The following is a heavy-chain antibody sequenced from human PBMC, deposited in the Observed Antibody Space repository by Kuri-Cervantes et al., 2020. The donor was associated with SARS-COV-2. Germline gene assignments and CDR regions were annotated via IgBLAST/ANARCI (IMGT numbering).Heavy chain of an antibody. CDR3: ARGRRGYSYLAADV. V-gene: IGHV4-39*07. CDR1: GGSISSSSYY. Sequence: GSLRLSCTVSGGSISSSSYYWSWIRQPPGKGLEWIGEINHSGSTNYNPSLKSRVTISVDTSKNQFSLKLSSVTAADTAVYYCARGRRGYSYLAADVWGKGTTVTVSS. CDR2: INHSGST. J-gene: IGHJ6*04. D-gene: IGHD5-18*01.